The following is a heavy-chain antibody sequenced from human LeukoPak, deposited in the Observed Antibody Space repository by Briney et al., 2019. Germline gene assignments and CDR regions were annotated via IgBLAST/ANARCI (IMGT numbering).Heavy chain of an antibody. CDR3: ARREGYDSSLYYFDY. V-gene: IGHV5-51*01. Sequence: GESLKISCKASGYTFSDYWIGWVRQMPGQGLEWMGIVYPGDSDTRYSPSFQGQVTISADKSISTAYLQWSSLKASDTAMYYCARREGYDSSLYYFDYWGQGTLVTVSS. D-gene: IGHD3-22*01. J-gene: IGHJ4*02. CDR2: VYPGDSDT. CDR1: GYTFSDYW.